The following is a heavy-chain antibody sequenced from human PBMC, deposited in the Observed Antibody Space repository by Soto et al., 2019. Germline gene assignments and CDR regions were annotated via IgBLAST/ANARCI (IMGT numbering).Heavy chain of an antibody. Sequence: EVQLVESGGGLVKPGGSLRLSCAASGFTFSNAWMNWVRQAPGKGLEWVGRIKSKTDGGTTDYAAPVKGRFTISRDNSKNTLYLQMNSLKTEDTAVYYCTTSFYGSGSYYYWGQGTLVTVSS. CDR2: IKSKTDGGTT. CDR3: TTSFYGSGSYYY. J-gene: IGHJ4*02. V-gene: IGHV3-15*07. CDR1: GFTFSNAW. D-gene: IGHD3-10*01.